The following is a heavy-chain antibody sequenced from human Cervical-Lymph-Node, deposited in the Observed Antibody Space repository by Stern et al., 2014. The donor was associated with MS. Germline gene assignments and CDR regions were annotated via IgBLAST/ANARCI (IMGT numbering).Heavy chain of an antibody. CDR2: INPDSGDT. J-gene: IGHJ5*02. CDR3: TKAWES. V-gene: IGHV1-8*01. Sequence: QVKLVQSGAEVKKPGASVKVSCKASGYIFTSDDINWVRQASGQGLEWMAWINPDSGDTGYAQKFQGRVTLTRDTSINTAYMEMTSLTSDDTAIYYCTKAWESWGQGTLITVSS. D-gene: IGHD1-26*01. CDR1: GYIFTSDD.